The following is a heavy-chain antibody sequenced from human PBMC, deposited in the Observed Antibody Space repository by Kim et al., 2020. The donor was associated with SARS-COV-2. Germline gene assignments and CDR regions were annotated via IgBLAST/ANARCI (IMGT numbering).Heavy chain of an antibody. CDR3: AKELQLVPRSPGHYYGMDV. CDR2: ISWNSGSI. V-gene: IGHV3-9*01. Sequence: GGSLRLSCAASGFTFDDYAMHWVRQAPGKGLEWVSGISWNSGSIGYADSVKGRFTISRDNAKNSLYLQMNSLRAEDTALYYCAKELQLVPRSPGHYYGMDVWGQGTTVTVSS. CDR1: GFTFDDYA. J-gene: IGHJ6*02. D-gene: IGHD6-13*01.